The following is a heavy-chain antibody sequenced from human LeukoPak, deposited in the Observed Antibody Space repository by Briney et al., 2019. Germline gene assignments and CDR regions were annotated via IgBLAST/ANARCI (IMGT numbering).Heavy chain of an antibody. D-gene: IGHD5-12*01. CDR1: GFSVGDYA. CDR3: TRGLAGFTGYDDY. J-gene: IGHJ4*02. CDR2: IRSKTYGATA. V-gene: IGHV3-49*04. Sequence: GGSLRLSCAASGFSVGDYAMSWVRQAPGKGLEWVGFIRSKTYGATADYAASVEGRFTISRDDSKNNAYLQMNGLKTEDTAVYYCTRGLAGFTGYDDYWGQGTLVTVSS.